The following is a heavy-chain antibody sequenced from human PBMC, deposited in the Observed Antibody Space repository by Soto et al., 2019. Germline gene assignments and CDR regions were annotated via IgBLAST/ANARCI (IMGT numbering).Heavy chain of an antibody. Sequence: GALRLSGGAGGCVLSDFQLNWGRQAPWGGLEWLSSITGTSPFIEYAESIEGRFTISRDNPNNLLFLHMDNLRPEDTAVYYCARDNLAFQGAFDLWGQGTLVTASS. D-gene: IGHD3-16*01. CDR1: GCVLSDFQ. V-gene: IGHV3-21*01. J-gene: IGHJ4*02. CDR2: ITGTSPFI. CDR3: ARDNLAFQGAFDL.